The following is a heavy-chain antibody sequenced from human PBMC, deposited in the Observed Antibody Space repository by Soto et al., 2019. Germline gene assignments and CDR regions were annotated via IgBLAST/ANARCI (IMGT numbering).Heavy chain of an antibody. J-gene: IGHJ3*02. Sequence: QVQLVQSGAEVKKPGASVKVSCKASGYTFSSHGITWVRQAPGQGLEWMGWISAYKGNTNYAQNLQGRVTMTTDTSTNTGYMELRSLRSDDTAVYYCARMTVYGDPDAFDIWGQGTMVTVSS. CDR1: GYTFSSHG. D-gene: IGHD2-21*02. CDR3: ARMTVYGDPDAFDI. V-gene: IGHV1-18*01. CDR2: ISAYKGNT.